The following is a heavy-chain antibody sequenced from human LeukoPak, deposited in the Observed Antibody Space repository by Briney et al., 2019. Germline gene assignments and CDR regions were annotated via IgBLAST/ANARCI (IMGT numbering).Heavy chain of an antibody. Sequence: PSETLSLTCTVSGGSISSYDWSWIRQPPGKGLEWIGYIYYSGSTNYNPSLKSRVTISVDTSKDQFSLKLSSVTAADTAVYYCAVAAQYYYMDVWGKGTTVTVSS. CDR3: AVAAQYYYMDV. CDR2: IYYSGST. CDR1: GGSISSYD. D-gene: IGHD6-6*01. V-gene: IGHV4-59*08. J-gene: IGHJ6*03.